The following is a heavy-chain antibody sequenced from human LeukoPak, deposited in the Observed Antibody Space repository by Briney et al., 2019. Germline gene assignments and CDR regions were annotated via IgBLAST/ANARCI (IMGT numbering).Heavy chain of an antibody. CDR2: IVPIFGTG. Sequence: GASVKVSCKASGGTFTSYAISWVRQAPGQGHEWMGRIVPIFGTGNYAQKFQGRVTITTDESTSTAYVQLSSLRSEDTAVYYCARERYYDSSGYSPDAFDIWGQGAMVTVSS. CDR1: GGTFTSYA. V-gene: IGHV1-69*05. D-gene: IGHD3-22*01. J-gene: IGHJ3*02. CDR3: ARERYYDSSGYSPDAFDI.